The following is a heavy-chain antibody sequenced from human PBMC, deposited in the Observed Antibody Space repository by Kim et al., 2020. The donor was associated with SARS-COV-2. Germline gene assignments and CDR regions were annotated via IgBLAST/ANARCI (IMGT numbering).Heavy chain of an antibody. CDR2: ISAYNGNT. D-gene: IGHD2-2*01. J-gene: IGHJ6*02. V-gene: IGHV1-18*01. CDR3: ARAPRVWVPAATRGIDYYYYGMDV. CDR1: GYTFTSYG. Sequence: ASVKVSCKASGYTFTSYGISWVRQAPGQGLEWMGWISAYNGNTNYAQKLQGRVTMTTDTSTSTAYMELRSLRSDDTAVYYCARAPRVWVPAATRGIDYYYYGMDVWGQGTTVTVSS.